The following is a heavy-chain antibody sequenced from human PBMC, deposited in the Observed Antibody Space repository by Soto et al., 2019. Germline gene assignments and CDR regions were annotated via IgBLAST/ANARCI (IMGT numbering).Heavy chain of an antibody. CDR1: GFSFSDAW. CDR2: IKSKTDGGTT. J-gene: IGHJ4*02. CDR3: TTGTY. Sequence: EVQLVESGGGLVKPGGSLRLSCAVSGFSFSDAWMSWVRQTPGKGLEWIGRIKSKTDGGTTDYPASVRGRFAISREDSKNRLYLQMTSLKTEDTALYYCTTGTYWGQGTLVTVSS. V-gene: IGHV3-15*01.